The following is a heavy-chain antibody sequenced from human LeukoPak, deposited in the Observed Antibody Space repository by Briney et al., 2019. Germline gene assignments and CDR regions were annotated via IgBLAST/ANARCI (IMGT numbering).Heavy chain of an antibody. D-gene: IGHD1-1*01. CDR2: IYYSGST. V-gene: IGHV4-31*03. CDR3: ARDLWNHDRPDRTSWFDP. CDR1: GGSISSGGYY. Sequence: SQTLSLTCTVSGGSISSGGYYWSWIRQHPGKGLEWIGYIYYSGSTYYNPSLKSRVTISVDTSKNQSSLKLSSVTAADTAVYYCARDLWNHDRPDRTSWFDPWGQGTLVTVSS. J-gene: IGHJ5*02.